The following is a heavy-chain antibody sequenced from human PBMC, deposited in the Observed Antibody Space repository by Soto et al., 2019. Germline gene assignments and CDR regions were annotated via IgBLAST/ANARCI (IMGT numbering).Heavy chain of an antibody. CDR3: ARVSDISTGYYKHAFDI. CDR2: INHSGST. CDR1: GGSFSGYY. Sequence: PSETWSTTCAVYGGSFSGYYWTWIGQPPGKGLEWIGEINHSGSTNYNPSLKSRVTISVDTSKNQFSLKLSSVTAADTAVYYCARVSDISTGYYKHAFDIWGQGTMVTVSS. D-gene: IGHD3-9*01. J-gene: IGHJ3*02. V-gene: IGHV4-34*01.